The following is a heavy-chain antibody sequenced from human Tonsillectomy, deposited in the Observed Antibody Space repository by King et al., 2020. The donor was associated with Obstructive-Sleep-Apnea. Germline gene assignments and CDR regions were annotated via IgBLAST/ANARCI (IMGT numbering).Heavy chain of an antibody. CDR2: IFSNDEK. CDR3: ARIDYGDYDFDY. J-gene: IGHJ4*02. V-gene: IGHV2-26*01. CDR1: GFSLSNARMG. D-gene: IGHD4-17*01. Sequence: TLKESGPVLVRPTETLTLTCTVSGFSLSNARMGVSWIRQPPGKALEWLAHIFSNDEKSYSTSLKRRLTISKDNSKSQVVLTMTNMDPVDTATYYCARIDYGDYDFDYWGQGTLVTVSA.